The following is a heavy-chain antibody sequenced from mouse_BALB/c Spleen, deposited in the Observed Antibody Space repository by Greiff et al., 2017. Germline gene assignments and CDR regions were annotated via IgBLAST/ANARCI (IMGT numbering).Heavy chain of an antibody. CDR1: GFNIKDYY. Sequence: EVQLQQSGAELVRSGASVKLSCTASGFNIKDYYMHWVKQRPEQGLEWIGWIDPENGDAEYAPKFQGKATMTADTSSNTAYLQLSSLTSEDTAVYYCNAWDGGSWFAYWGQGTLVTVSA. V-gene: IGHV14-4*02. J-gene: IGHJ3*01. D-gene: IGHD4-1*01. CDR2: IDPENGDA. CDR3: NAWDGGSWFAY.